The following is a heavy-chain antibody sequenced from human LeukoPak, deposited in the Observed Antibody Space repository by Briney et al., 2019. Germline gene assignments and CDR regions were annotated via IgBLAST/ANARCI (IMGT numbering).Heavy chain of an antibody. Sequence: ASVKVSCKASGYTSTSYDINWVRQATGQGLEWMGWMSPNSGNTGHAQNFQGRVTMTRSTSISTAYMELSSLRSEDTAVYYCARSRGVLGGGFDAFNIWGQGTLVTVSS. D-gene: IGHD3-16*01. CDR1: GYTSTSYD. J-gene: IGHJ4*02. CDR2: MSPNSGNT. CDR3: ARSRGVLGGGFDAFNI. V-gene: IGHV1-8*01.